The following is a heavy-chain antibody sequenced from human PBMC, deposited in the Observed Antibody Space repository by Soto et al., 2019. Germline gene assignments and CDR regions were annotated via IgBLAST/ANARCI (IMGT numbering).Heavy chain of an antibody. Sequence: EVHLLESGGGLVQSGGSLRLSCAASGFPLSNYAMSWVRQAPGKGLEWVSSISGSADRTYYANSVMGRFSISRDNSKNTMSLQMNSLRVEDTAVYYCARAFRGDDYYDSSQHPGLFEFWGQGTLDTVPS. J-gene: IGHJ4*02. D-gene: IGHD3-22*01. V-gene: IGHV3-23*01. CDR1: GFPLSNYA. CDR2: ISGSADRT. CDR3: ARAFRGDDYYDSSQHPGLFEF.